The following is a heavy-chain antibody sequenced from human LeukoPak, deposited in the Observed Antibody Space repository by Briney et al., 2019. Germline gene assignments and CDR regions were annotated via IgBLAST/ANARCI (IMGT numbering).Heavy chain of an antibody. D-gene: IGHD1-26*01. Sequence: SVKVSCKASGGTFSSYAISWVRQAPGQGLEWMGGIIPIFGTANYAQKFQGRVTITTDESTNTAYMELSSLRSDDTAVYYCAREANSGSSRVNWFDPWGQGTLVTVSS. V-gene: IGHV1-69*05. J-gene: IGHJ5*02. CDR2: IIPIFGTA. CDR1: GGTFSSYA. CDR3: AREANSGSSRVNWFDP.